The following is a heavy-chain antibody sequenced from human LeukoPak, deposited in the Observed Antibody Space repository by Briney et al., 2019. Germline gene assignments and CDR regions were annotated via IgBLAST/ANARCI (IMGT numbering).Heavy chain of an antibody. V-gene: IGHV4-59*01. Sequence: PSETLSLTCTVSGGSISSYYWSWIRQPPGKGLEWIGYIYYSGSTNYNPSLKSRVTISVDTSKNQFSLKLRSVTAADTAVYYCARVSWFPGTSYYYMDVWGQGTTVTVSS. D-gene: IGHD1-1*01. CDR3: ARVSWFPGTSYYYMDV. J-gene: IGHJ6*03. CDR2: IYYSGST. CDR1: GGSISSYY.